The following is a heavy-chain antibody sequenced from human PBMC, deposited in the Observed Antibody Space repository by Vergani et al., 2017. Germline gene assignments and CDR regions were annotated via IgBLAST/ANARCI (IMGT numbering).Heavy chain of an antibody. J-gene: IGHJ5*02. Sequence: QVQLQESGPGLVKPSETLSLTCAVSGYSIRSANYWGWIRQTPGKGLEWIGTIHYGGSTYYNPSFKTPVTISVDTSKNQIFLKLTSVTAADTALYYCARHVGYGDSNYSGDWFDPWGQGNLVTVSS. CDR2: IHYGGST. D-gene: IGHD4-17*01. CDR3: ARHVGYGDSNYSGDWFDP. CDR1: GYSIRSANY. V-gene: IGHV4-38-2*01.